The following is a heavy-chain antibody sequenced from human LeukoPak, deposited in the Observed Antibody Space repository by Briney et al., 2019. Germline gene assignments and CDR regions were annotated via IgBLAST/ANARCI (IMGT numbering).Heavy chain of an antibody. V-gene: IGHV3-7*04. CDR3: ARGLTVDF. CDR2: IKQDGSEK. D-gene: IGHD4/OR15-4a*01. Sequence: GGSLRLSCAVCGFTFSSYWMSWFRQAPGKGLEWVANIKQDGSEKYYVDSVKGRFTISRDNAKNSLYLQMNSLRADDTAVFYGARGLTVDFWGQGTLVTVSS. CDR1: GFTFSSYW. J-gene: IGHJ4*02.